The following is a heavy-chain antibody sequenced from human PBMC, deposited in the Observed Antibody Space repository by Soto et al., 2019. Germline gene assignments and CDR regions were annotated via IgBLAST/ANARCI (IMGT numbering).Heavy chain of an antibody. CDR2: IYYTGIP. J-gene: IGHJ5*01. Sequence: SETLRLPCTVSGSSMNNSSFYWGWIRQAPGKGLEWIGSIYYTGIPYYNPSLKSRVSISIETSRNQFSLDLSSVTAADTAVCYGGGQWEWLENWFDSRGRGTLGTLSS. D-gene: IGHD3-3*01. CDR1: GSSMNNSSFY. V-gene: IGHV4-39*01. CDR3: GGQWEWLENWFDS.